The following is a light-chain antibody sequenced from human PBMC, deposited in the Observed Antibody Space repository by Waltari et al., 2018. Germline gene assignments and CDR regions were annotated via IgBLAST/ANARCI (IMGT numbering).Light chain of an antibody. Sequence: DLQMTQSPSSLCAAVGDGVTITCRASQSVRNFLNWYQQETGKAPRLLIYATSSLQTGCPSRFSGSGSGTDFTLSISSLQPEDFAIYFCQQGYMTPRTFGQGTKVEIK. V-gene: IGKV1-39*01. J-gene: IGKJ1*01. CDR3: QQGYMTPRT. CDR1: QSVRNF. CDR2: ATS.